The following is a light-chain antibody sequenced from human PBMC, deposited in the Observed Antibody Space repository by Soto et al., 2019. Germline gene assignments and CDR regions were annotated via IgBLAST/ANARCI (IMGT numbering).Light chain of an antibody. Sequence: EIIFTQSPDTLSLSPGERATLSCRASQTVSSNYLAWCQQRPGQAPRLLIYGASTRAAGIPDRFSGSGAGTDFTLTITRLEPEDSAVYYCQQRSNWTLTFGQGRGLEIK. CDR3: QQRSNWTLT. V-gene: IGKV3D-20*02. CDR2: GAS. J-gene: IGKJ5*01. CDR1: QTVSSNY.